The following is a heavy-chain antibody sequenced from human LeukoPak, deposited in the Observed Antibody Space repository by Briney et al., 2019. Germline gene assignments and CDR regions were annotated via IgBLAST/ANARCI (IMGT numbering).Heavy chain of an antibody. CDR2: IYYSGST. D-gene: IGHD6-19*01. Sequence: SETLSLTCTVSGGSISSSSYYWGWIRQPPGKGLEWIGSIYYSGSTYYNPSLKSRVTISVDTSKNQFSLKLSSVTAADTAVYYCARDAYSSGWYGYYFDYWGQGTLVTVSS. V-gene: IGHV4-39*07. J-gene: IGHJ4*02. CDR3: ARDAYSSGWYGYYFDY. CDR1: GGSISSSSYY.